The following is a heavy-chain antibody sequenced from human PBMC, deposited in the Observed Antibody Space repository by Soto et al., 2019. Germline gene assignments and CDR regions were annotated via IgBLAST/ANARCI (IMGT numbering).Heavy chain of an antibody. CDR2: INHSGST. V-gene: IGHV4-34*01. D-gene: IGHD1-26*01. CDR1: GGSFSGYY. CDR3: ARDAIDSGRNFQH. Sequence: PSETLSLTCAVYGGSFSGYYWTWIRQPPGTGLEWIGEINHSGSTNYNPSLKSRVTISVDTSKNQFSLKLTSVTAADTAVYYCARDAIDSGRNFQHWGQGTLVTVSS. J-gene: IGHJ1*01.